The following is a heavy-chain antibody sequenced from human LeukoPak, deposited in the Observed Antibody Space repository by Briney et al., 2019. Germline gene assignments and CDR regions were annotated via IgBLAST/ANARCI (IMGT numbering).Heavy chain of an antibody. CDR1: GYTLTELS. CDR3: ATYCTNGVCWDNWFDP. V-gene: IGHV1-24*01. J-gene: IGHJ5*02. D-gene: IGHD2-8*01. CDR2: FDPEDGET. Sequence: ASVKVSCKASGYTLTELSMHWVRQAPGKGLEWMGGFDPEDGETIYAQKFQGRVTMTEDTSTDTAYMELSSLRSEDTAVYYCATYCTNGVCWDNWFDPWGQGTLVTVSS.